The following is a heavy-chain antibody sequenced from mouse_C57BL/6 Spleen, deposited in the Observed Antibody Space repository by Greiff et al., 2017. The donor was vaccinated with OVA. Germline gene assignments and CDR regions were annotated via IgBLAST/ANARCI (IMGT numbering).Heavy chain of an antibody. CDR3: ARDYYDYFDY. V-gene: IGHV5-17*01. D-gene: IGHD2-4*01. J-gene: IGHJ2*01. CDR1: GFTFSDYG. CDR2: ISSGSSTI. Sequence: EVMLVESGGGLVKPGGSLKLSCAASGFTFSDYGMHWVRQAPEKGLEWVAYISSGSSTIYYADTVKGRFTISRDNAKNTLFLQMTSLRSEDTAMYYCARDYYDYFDYWGQGTTLTVSS.